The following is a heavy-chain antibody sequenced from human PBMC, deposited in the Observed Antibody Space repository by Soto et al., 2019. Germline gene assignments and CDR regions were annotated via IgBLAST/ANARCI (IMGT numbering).Heavy chain of an antibody. D-gene: IGHD3-22*01. V-gene: IGHV1-46*01. CDR3: ARSTYYYDSSGYYYFDY. Sequence: ASVKVSCKASGYTFTSYYMHWVRQAPGQGLEWMGIINPSGGSTSYAQRFQGRVTMTRDTSTSTVYMELSSLRSEDTAVYYCARSTYYYDSSGYYYFDYWGQGTLVTVSS. CDR1: GYTFTSYY. CDR2: INPSGGST. J-gene: IGHJ4*02.